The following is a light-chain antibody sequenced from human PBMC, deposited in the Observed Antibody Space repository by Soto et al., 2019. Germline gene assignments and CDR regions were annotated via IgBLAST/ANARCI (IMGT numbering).Light chain of an antibody. CDR2: EVS. CDR1: SSDVGAYDY. J-gene: IGLJ2*01. CDR3: SSYTSSSTVV. V-gene: IGLV2-14*01. Sequence: QSVLTQPASVSGSPGQSITISCTGTSSDVGAYDYVSWYQQHPGKAPKLMIYEVSDRPSGLSNRFSGSKSGNTAPLTISGLQAEDEADYSCSSYTSSSTVVFGGGTKLTVL.